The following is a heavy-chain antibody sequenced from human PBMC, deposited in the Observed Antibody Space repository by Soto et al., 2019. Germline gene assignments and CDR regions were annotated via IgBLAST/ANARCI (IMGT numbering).Heavy chain of an antibody. J-gene: IGHJ4*02. Sequence: SETLSLTCTVSGGSLSSGAYYWSWIRQHPGKGLEWIGYVSYSGSIYYNPSLKSRVTISVDTSKNQLSLKLSSVTAADTAVYYCARYVYCTNGVCYTGTNFDYWGQGTLVTVSS. D-gene: IGHD2-8*01. CDR1: GGSLSSGAYY. V-gene: IGHV4-31*03. CDR3: ARYVYCTNGVCYTGTNFDY. CDR2: VSYSGSI.